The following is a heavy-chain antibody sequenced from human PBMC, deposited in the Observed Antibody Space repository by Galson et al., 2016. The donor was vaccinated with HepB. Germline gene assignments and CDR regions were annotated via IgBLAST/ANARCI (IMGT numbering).Heavy chain of an antibody. Sequence: SLRLSCAASGFTVGNNYMSWVRQVPGKGLEWASGIYSGGGTYYADSVKGRFTISRDKSKNTLYLQLNSLRAEDTAVYYCQTTNYYNGRDVWGQGTTVTVSS. D-gene: IGHD4-11*01. CDR3: QTTNYYNGRDV. CDR1: GFTVGNNY. J-gene: IGHJ6*02. V-gene: IGHV3-66*01. CDR2: IYSGGGT.